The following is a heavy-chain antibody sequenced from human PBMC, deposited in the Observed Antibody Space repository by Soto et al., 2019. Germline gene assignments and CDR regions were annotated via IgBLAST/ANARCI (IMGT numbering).Heavy chain of an antibody. CDR1: GFTFSSYA. CDR2: ISYDGSNK. V-gene: IGHV3-30-3*01. CDR3: ARGGDFWSGSPPYYYYGTYV. Sequence: QVQLVESGGGVVQPGRSLRLSCAASGFTFSSYAMHWVRQAPGKGLEWVAVISYDGSNKYYADSVKGRFTISRDNSKNTLHLQMNSLRAEDTAVYYCARGGDFWSGSPPYYYYGTYVWGQGTTVTVSS. D-gene: IGHD3-3*01. J-gene: IGHJ6*02.